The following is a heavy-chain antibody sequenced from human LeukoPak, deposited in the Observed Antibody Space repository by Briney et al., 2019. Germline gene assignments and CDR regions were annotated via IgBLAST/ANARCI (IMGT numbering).Heavy chain of an antibody. D-gene: IGHD5-24*01. Sequence: AGGSLRLSCAVSGFTFTNYGMSWVRQAPGKGLEWVSGISGSGGGSYYADSVKGRFTISRDNSENTLYLQMNSLRAEDTAVYYCARDYSGWLQSDAFDIWGQGTMVTVSS. J-gene: IGHJ3*02. CDR1: GFTFTNYG. CDR2: ISGSGGGS. CDR3: ARDYSGWLQSDAFDI. V-gene: IGHV3-23*01.